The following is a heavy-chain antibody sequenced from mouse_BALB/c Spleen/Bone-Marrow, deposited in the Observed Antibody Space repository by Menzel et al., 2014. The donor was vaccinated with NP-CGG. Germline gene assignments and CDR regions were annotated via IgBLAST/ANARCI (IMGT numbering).Heavy chain of an antibody. V-gene: IGHV1S81*02. Sequence: QVQLQQSGAELVKPGASVKLSCKASGYTFTSYYMYWVKQRPGQGLEWIGEINHSNGYTNFNEKFKSKATLTVDKSSSTAYMQPSSLTSEDSAVYYCTREGAYWGQGTLVTVSA. CDR1: GYTFTSYY. J-gene: IGHJ3*01. CDR3: TREGAY. CDR2: INHSNGYT.